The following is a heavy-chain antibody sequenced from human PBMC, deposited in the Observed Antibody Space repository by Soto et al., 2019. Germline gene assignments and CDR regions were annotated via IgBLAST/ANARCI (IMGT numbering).Heavy chain of an antibody. D-gene: IGHD3-10*01. J-gene: IGHJ5*02. Sequence: SETLSLTCTVSGGSISSYYWSWIRQPAGKGLEWIGRIYTSGSTNYNPSPKSRVTMSVDTSKNQFSLKLSSVTAADTAVYYCARDELWFGESNWFDPWGQGTLVTV. CDR2: IYTSGST. CDR3: ARDELWFGESNWFDP. CDR1: GGSISSYY. V-gene: IGHV4-4*07.